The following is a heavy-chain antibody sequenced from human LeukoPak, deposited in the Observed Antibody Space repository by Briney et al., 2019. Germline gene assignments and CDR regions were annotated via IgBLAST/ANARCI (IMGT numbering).Heavy chain of an antibody. V-gene: IGHV3-23*01. CDR1: GFTFGDYA. CDR2: ISGGGGTT. D-gene: IGHD6-13*01. CDR3: AKDRYSSSWFNWFDP. J-gene: IGHJ5*02. Sequence: PGGSLRLSCTASGFTFGDYAMSWFRQAPGKGLEWVSVISGGGGTTYYAESVKGRFTISRDNSNNTLYLQMNSLRAEDTAVYYCAKDRYSSSWFNWFDPWGQGTLVTVSS.